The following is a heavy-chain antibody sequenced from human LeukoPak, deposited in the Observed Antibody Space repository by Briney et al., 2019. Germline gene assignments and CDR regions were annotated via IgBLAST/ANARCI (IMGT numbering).Heavy chain of an antibody. CDR3: AKAADWLATDYIDY. V-gene: IGHV3-23*01. CDR2: TSGSGDTT. D-gene: IGHD3-9*01. CDR1: GFTFSSYV. J-gene: IGHJ4*02. Sequence: GGSLRLSCAASGFTFSSYVMYWVRQAPGKGLEWVSATSGSGDTTYYAHSVQGRFTISRDNSKNMVFLQMNSLRVDDTAVYYCAKAADWLATDYIDYWGQGTLVTVSS.